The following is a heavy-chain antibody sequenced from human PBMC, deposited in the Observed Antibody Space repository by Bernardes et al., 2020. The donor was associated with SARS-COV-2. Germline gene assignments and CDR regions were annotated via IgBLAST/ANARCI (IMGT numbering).Heavy chain of an antibody. CDR1: GASIGRGYY. Sequence: SETLSLTCSVSGASIGRGYYCSWIRQFPGKGLEWLGYVYYTWTTYYNSSLKSRLSISVDTSENQFSLRLSSVTAADTAVYYCARDSGPTGVRAFEIWGRGTLVTVSS. CDR2: VYYTWTT. V-gene: IGHV4-31*03. CDR3: ARDSGPTGVRAFEI. J-gene: IGHJ3*02. D-gene: IGHD3-10*01.